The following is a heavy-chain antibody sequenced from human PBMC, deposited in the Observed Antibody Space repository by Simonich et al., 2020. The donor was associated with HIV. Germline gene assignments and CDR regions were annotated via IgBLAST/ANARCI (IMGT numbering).Heavy chain of an antibody. CDR1: GFTFSSYE. V-gene: IGHV3-48*03. J-gene: IGHJ2*01. CDR3: ARSPTVVTYWYFDL. D-gene: IGHD4-17*01. CDR2: ISSSGSTI. Sequence: EVQLVESGGGLVQPGGSLRLSCAASGFTFSSYEMNWVRQAPGKGREWVSYISSSGSTIYYADSVKGRFTISRDNAKNSLYLQMNSLRAEDTAVYYCARSPTVVTYWYFDLWGRGTLVTVSS.